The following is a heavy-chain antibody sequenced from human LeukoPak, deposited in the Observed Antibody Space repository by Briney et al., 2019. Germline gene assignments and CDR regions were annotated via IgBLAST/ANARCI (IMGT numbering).Heavy chain of an antibody. CDR2: IIGSGGST. CDR1: GFTFSSYA. J-gene: IGHJ6*04. CDR3: AELGITMIGGV. V-gene: IGHV3-23*01. D-gene: IGHD3-10*02. Sequence: GGSLRLSCTASGFTFSSYAMSWVRQAPGKGLEWVSGIIGSGGSTYYADSVKGRFTISRDNSKNALYLQMNSLRAEDTAVYYCAELGITMIGGVWGKGTTVTISP.